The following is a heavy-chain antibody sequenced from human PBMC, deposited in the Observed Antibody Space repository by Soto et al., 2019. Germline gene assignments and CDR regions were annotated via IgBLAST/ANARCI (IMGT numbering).Heavy chain of an antibody. CDR3: ARSHPDITFGGVIADY. J-gene: IGHJ4*02. CDR2: ISSSSSTI. V-gene: IGHV3-48*01. D-gene: IGHD3-16*02. CDR1: GFTFSSYS. Sequence: EVQLVESGGGLVQPGGSLRLSCAASGFTFSSYSMNWVRQAPGKGLEWVSYISSSSSTIYYADSVKGPFTISRDNAKNSLYLQMNTLRAENTAVYYCARSHPDITFGGVIADYWGQGTLITVFS.